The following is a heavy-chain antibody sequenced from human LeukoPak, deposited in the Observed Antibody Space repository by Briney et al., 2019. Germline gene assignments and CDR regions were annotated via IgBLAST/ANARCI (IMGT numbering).Heavy chain of an antibody. CDR1: GFTFSSYA. CDR3: AKLLAAAGTGY. J-gene: IGHJ4*02. Sequence: PGGSLRLSCAASGFTFSSYATSWVRQPPGKGLEWVASISDSGRSPNYADSVKGRFTISRYNSKNTLYPQMNSLRAEDTAVYYCAKLLAAAGTGYWGQGTLVTVSS. V-gene: IGHV3-23*01. D-gene: IGHD6-13*01. CDR2: ISDSGRSP.